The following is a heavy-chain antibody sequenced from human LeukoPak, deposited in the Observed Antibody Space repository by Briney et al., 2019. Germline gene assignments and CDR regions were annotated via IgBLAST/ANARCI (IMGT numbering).Heavy chain of an antibody. Sequence: GGSLRLSCAASGFTFDDYAMHWVRQAPGKGLEWVSGISWNSGSIGYADSVKGRFTISRDNAKNSLYLQMNSLRAEDTALYYCAKDRFVAAAGAFDYWGQGTLVTVSS. V-gene: IGHV3-9*01. J-gene: IGHJ4*02. CDR3: AKDRFVAAAGAFDY. D-gene: IGHD6-13*01. CDR1: GFTFDDYA. CDR2: ISWNSGSI.